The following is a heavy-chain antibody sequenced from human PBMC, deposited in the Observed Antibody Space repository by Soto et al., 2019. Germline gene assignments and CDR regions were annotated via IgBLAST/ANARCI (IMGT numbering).Heavy chain of an antibody. D-gene: IGHD2-8*01. CDR3: ARDGYGGDSGYYTMDV. Sequence: QVQLVQSGPEVKKPGASVKVSCKASGYTFTRYGISWVRQAPGQGLEWMGWINVYNADTNYAQNLQGRVTMTTDTSTTTAYMELRSLRSDDTAVYYCARDGYGGDSGYYTMDVWGQGTTVTVSS. CDR2: INVYNADT. J-gene: IGHJ6*02. CDR1: GYTFTRYG. V-gene: IGHV1-18*01.